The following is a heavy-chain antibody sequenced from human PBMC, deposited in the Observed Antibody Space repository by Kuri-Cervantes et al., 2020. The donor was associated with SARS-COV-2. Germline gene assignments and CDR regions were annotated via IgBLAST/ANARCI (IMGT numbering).Heavy chain of an antibody. J-gene: IGHJ4*02. Sequence: GESLKISCAASGFTFSDYYMSWIRQAPGKGLEWVSNISSGGSTIYYADSVKGRFTISRDNAKNSLYLQMNSLRAEDTAVYYCAREKGGCSGGSCFYFDYWGQGTLVTVSS. V-gene: IGHV3-11*01. CDR1: GFTFSDYY. CDR3: AREKGGCSGGSCFYFDY. D-gene: IGHD2-15*01. CDR2: ISSGGSTI.